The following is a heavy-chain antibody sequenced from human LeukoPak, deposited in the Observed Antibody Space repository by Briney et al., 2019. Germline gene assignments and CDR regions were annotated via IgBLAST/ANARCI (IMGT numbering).Heavy chain of an antibody. CDR1: GGSISSYY. Sequence: SETLSLTCTVSGGSISSYYWSWIRQPPGKGLEWMGYIYYSGSTNYNPSLKSRVTISVDTSKNQFSLKLSSVTAADTAVYYCARAYTIRAGTDVWGQGTTVTVSS. V-gene: IGHV4-59*01. D-gene: IGHD3-3*01. CDR3: ARAYTIRAGTDV. CDR2: IYYSGST. J-gene: IGHJ6*02.